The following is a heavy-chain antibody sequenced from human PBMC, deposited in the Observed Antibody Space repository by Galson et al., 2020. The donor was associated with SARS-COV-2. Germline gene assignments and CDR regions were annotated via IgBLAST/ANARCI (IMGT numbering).Heavy chain of an antibody. D-gene: IGHD3-3*01. J-gene: IGHJ6*03. Sequence: SETLSLTCTVSGGSISSGGYYWSWIRQHPGKGLEWIGYIYYSGSTYYNPYLKSRVTISVDTSKNQFSLKLSSVTAADTAVYYCARVCGPRITIFGVVDYYFYMDVWGEGTTVTVSS. V-gene: IGHV4-31*03. CDR3: ARVCGPRITIFGVVDYYFYMDV. CDR1: GGSISSGGYY. CDR2: IYYSGST.